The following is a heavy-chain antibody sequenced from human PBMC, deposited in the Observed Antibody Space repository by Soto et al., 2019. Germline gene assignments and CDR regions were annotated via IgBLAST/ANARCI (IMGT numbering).Heavy chain of an antibody. D-gene: IGHD3-10*01. CDR3: AHYVSASPAGWFDP. Sequence: QITLKESGPALVKPTQTLTLTCTFSGFSLSTSGEAVGWIRQPPGEALEWLALIYWDDDNRYNPTLKTRLTITKDTAKSQVVLTLTNMDPVDTATYDCAHYVSASPAGWFDPWGQGILVTVSS. J-gene: IGHJ5*02. CDR1: GFSLSTSGEA. CDR2: IYWDDDN. V-gene: IGHV2-5*02.